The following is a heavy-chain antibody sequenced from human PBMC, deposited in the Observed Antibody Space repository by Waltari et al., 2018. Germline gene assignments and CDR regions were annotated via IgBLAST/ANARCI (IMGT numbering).Heavy chain of an antibody. CDR2: IYPGDSDT. J-gene: IGHJ3*02. Sequence: EVQLVQSGAEVKKPGESLKISCQGSGYSFTSYWIGWVRQMPGKGLEWMGIIYPGDSDTRYSPSFQGQVTISADKSISTAYLQGSSLKASDTAMYYCARGEYGSGSNDAFDIWGQGTMVTVSS. V-gene: IGHV5-51*03. CDR1: GYSFTSYW. CDR3: ARGEYGSGSNDAFDI. D-gene: IGHD3-10*01.